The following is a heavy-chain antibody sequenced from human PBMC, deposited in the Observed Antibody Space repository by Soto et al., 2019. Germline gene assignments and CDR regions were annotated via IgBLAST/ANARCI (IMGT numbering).Heavy chain of an antibody. J-gene: IGHJ5*02. CDR1: GYTFTNYE. CDR2: MDPDSGNT. D-gene: IGHD6-19*01. V-gene: IGHV1-8*01. Sequence: ASVKVSCKASGYTFTNYEINWVRQATGQGLEWMGWMDPDSGNTGYAQQFQGRVTVTRNTSISTAYMELSSLRSDDTAVYYCARDGIAVAGGNWFDPRGQGTLVTVSS. CDR3: ARDGIAVAGGNWFDP.